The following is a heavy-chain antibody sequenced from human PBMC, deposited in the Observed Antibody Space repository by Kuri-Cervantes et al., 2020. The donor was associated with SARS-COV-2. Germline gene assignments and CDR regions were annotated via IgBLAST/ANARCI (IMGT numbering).Heavy chain of an antibody. V-gene: IGHV5-51*01. Sequence: GESLKISCKGSGYSFTSYWIGWVRQMPGKGLEWMGIIYPSDSDTRYSPSFQGQVTISADKSISTAYLQWSSLKASDTAMYYCAGLKAAAGTFWYFDLWGRGTLVTVSS. CDR2: IYPSDSDT. CDR1: GYSFTSYW. J-gene: IGHJ2*01. CDR3: AGLKAAAGTFWYFDL. D-gene: IGHD6-13*01.